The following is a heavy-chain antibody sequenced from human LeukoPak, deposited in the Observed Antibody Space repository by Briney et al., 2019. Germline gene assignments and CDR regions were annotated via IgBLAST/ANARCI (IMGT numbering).Heavy chain of an antibody. Sequence: GGSLRLSCAASGFTFSSYAMSWVRQAPGKGLEWVSAISGSGGSTYYADSVKGRFTISRDNSKNTLYLQMNSLRAEDTAVYYCAKDPYCYDSSGYAHYWGQGTLVTVSS. CDR2: ISGSGGST. J-gene: IGHJ4*02. CDR1: GFTFSSYA. D-gene: IGHD3-22*01. CDR3: AKDPYCYDSSGYAHY. V-gene: IGHV3-23*01.